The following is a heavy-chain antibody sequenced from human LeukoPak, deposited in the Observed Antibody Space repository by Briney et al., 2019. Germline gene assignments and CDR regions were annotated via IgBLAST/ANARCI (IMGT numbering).Heavy chain of an antibody. Sequence: SQTLSLTCTVSGGSISSGGYYWSRIRQHPGKGLEWIGYIYYSGSTYYNPSLKSRVTISVDTSKNQFSLKLSSVTAADTAVYYCAREAAYCGGDCYPARFDPWGQGTLVTVSS. CDR2: IYYSGST. CDR1: GGSISSGGYY. J-gene: IGHJ5*02. D-gene: IGHD2-21*02. V-gene: IGHV4-31*03. CDR3: AREAAYCGGDCYPARFDP.